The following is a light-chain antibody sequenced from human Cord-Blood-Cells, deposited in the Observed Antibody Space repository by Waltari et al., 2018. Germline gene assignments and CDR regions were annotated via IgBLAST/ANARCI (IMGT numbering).Light chain of an antibody. V-gene: IGKV3-11*01. CDR1: RSASSY. CDR3: QQRSNWPLT. CDR2: GAS. J-gene: IGKJ4*02. Sequence: EIVLTPCLCPLCLYPGERATPSRGARRSASSYLAWYQQKPGQAPRLLIYGASNRATGIPDRFSGSGSGTDFTLTISSLEPEDFAVYYCQQRSNWPLTFGGGTKVEIK.